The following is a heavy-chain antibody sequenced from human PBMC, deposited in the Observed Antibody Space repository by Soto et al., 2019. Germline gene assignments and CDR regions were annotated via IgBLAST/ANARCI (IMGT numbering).Heavy chain of an antibody. J-gene: IGHJ4*02. V-gene: IGHV4-59*01. CDR3: ARSPSFWSGYWPSCFDY. CDR1: GGSISSSY. D-gene: IGHD3-3*01. Sequence: QVQLQESRPGLVKPSETLSLTCTVSGGSISSSYWSWIRQPPGKGLEWIGYIYYSGSTNYNHSLKSRVTISVDTSKNTFSRKLSSVTAADTAAYYCARSPSFWSGYWPSCFDYWGQGTLVIVSS. CDR2: IYYSGST.